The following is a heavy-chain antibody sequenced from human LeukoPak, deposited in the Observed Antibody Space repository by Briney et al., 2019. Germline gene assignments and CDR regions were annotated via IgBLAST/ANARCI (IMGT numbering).Heavy chain of an antibody. CDR1: GYTSTGYY. CDR3: ARVNSGSYLSLDY. D-gene: IGHD1-26*01. CDR2: INPNSGGT. V-gene: IGHV1-2*02. J-gene: IGHJ4*02. Sequence: ASVKVSCKASGYTSTGYYMHWVRQAPGQGLEWMGWINPNSGGTNYAQKFQGRVTMTRDTSISTAYMELSRLRSDDTAVYYCARVNSGSYLSLDYWGQGTLVTVSS.